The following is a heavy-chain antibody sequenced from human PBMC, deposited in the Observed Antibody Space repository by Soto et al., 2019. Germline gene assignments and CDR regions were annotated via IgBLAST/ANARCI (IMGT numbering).Heavy chain of an antibody. CDR2: IWYDGSNK. CDR1: GFTFSSYG. Sequence: QVQLVESGGGVVQPGRSLRLSCAASGFTFSSYGMHWVRQAPGKGLEWVAVIWYDGSNKYYADSVKGRFTISRDNSKNTLYLQMNSLRAGDTAVYYCAREGLRRGYSSSGDYYYGMDVWGQGTTVTVSS. J-gene: IGHJ6*02. V-gene: IGHV3-33*01. CDR3: AREGLRRGYSSSGDYYYGMDV. D-gene: IGHD6-13*01.